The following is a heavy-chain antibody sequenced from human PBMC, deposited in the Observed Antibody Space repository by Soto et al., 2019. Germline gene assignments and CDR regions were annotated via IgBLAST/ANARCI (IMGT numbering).Heavy chain of an antibody. CDR1: GVSISGYY. J-gene: IGHJ5*02. CDR3: ATVKRYKYYDSPP. CDR2: IYYSGST. V-gene: IGHV4-59*08. D-gene: IGHD3-22*01. Sequence: SETLSLTCAVSGVSISGYYWSWFRQPPGKGLEWIGYIYYSGSTTYTPSLKSRVTIAVDTSKNQFSLRSEDTAVYYCATVKRYKYYDSPPWGQGTLVTVSS.